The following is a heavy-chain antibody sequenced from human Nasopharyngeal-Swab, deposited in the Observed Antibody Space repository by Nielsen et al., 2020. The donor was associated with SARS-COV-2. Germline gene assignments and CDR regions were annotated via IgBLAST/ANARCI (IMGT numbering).Heavy chain of an antibody. J-gene: IGHJ5*02. D-gene: IGHD3-3*01. CDR1: GYTFTSYA. CDR2: INTNTGNP. V-gene: IGHV7-4-1*02. Sequence: ASVKVSCKASGYTFTSYAMNWVRQAPGQGLEWMGCINTNTGNPTYAQGFTGRFVFSLDTSVSTAYLQISSLKAEDTTVYYCARDEKSQGIFGVVISGQWWFDPWGKGTLVTVSS. CDR3: ARDEKSQGIFGVVISGQWWFDP.